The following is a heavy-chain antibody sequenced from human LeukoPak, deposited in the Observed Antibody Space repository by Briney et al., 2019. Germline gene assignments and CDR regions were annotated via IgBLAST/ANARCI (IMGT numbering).Heavy chain of an antibody. Sequence: SVKVSCKASGATFSSYAISWVRQAPGQGLEWMGGIIPIFGTASYAQKFQGRVTITTDESTSTAYMELSSLRSEDTAVYYCARGTGYYYDSSGYRPMGDAFDIWGQGTMVTVSS. CDR1: GATFSSYA. J-gene: IGHJ3*02. V-gene: IGHV1-69*05. CDR3: ARGTGYYYDSSGYRPMGDAFDI. D-gene: IGHD3-22*01. CDR2: IIPIFGTA.